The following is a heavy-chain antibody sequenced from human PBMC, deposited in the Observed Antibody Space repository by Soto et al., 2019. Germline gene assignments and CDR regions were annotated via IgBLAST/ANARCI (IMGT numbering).Heavy chain of an antibody. V-gene: IGHV1-69*12. D-gene: IGHD1-26*01. CDR1: GGTFSSYA. CDR2: IIPIFGTA. CDR3: ASHSGSSPEGRYYYGMDV. J-gene: IGHJ6*02. Sequence: QVQRVQSGAEVKKPGSSVKVSCKASGGTFSSYAISWVRQAPGQGLEWMGGIIPIFGTADYAQKFQGRVTITADESSSTAYMELSSLRSEDTAVYYCASHSGSSPEGRYYYGMDVWGQGTTVTDSS.